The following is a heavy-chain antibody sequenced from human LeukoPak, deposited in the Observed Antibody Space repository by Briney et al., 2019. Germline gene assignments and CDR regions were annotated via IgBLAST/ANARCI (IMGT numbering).Heavy chain of an antibody. CDR1: GFTFSSYA. CDR3: ARDPSSPRITMVRGVAYYYYGMDV. V-gene: IGHV3-30*04. D-gene: IGHD3-10*01. Sequence: GGSLRLSCAATGFTFSSYAMHWVRQAPGKGLEWVAVISYDGSNKYYADSVKGRFTISRDNSKNTLYLQMNSLRAEDTAVYYCARDPSSPRITMVRGVAYYYYGMDVWGQGTTVTVSS. CDR2: ISYDGSNK. J-gene: IGHJ6*02.